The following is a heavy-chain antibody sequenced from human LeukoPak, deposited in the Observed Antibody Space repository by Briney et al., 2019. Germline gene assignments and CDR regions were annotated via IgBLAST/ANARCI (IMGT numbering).Heavy chain of an antibody. V-gene: IGHV5-51*01. Sequence: GEFLKISCKGSGYSFTSHWIGWVRQMPGKGLEWMGIIYPGDADTRYSPSFQGQVTISADKSISTAYLQWSSLKASDTAMYYCARAGSYYDSSGYQDYWGQGTLVTVSS. D-gene: IGHD3-22*01. CDR2: IYPGDADT. CDR3: ARAGSYYDSSGYQDY. J-gene: IGHJ4*02. CDR1: GYSFTSHW.